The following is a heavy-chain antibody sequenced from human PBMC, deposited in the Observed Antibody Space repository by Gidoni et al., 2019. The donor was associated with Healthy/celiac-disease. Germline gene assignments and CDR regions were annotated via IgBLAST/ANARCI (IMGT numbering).Heavy chain of an antibody. D-gene: IGHD6-19*01. CDR2: IYWDDDK. J-gene: IGHJ3*02. CDR1: GFSLSTSGVG. CDR3: AHTRYSSGKSLGKDDAFDI. V-gene: IGHV2-5*02. Sequence: QITLKESGPTLVKPTQTLTLTCPFSGFSLSTSGVGVGWIRQPPGKALEWLALIYWDDDKRYSPSLKSRLTITKDTSKNQVVLTMTNMDPVDTATYYCAHTRYSSGKSLGKDDAFDIWGQGTMVTVSS.